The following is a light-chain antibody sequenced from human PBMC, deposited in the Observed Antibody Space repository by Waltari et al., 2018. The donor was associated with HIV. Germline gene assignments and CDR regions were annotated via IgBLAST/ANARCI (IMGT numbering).Light chain of an antibody. CDR3: CSYAGSGNVL. Sequence: QSALTQPASVSGSPGQSITISCTGSISDVGGYNYVSWYQHPPGKAPRLIMYDVSERPSRFSHRFSGSTSGSTASLTISGLQAEDEAHYYCCSYAGSGNVLFSGGTKVTVL. CDR1: ISDVGGYNY. J-gene: IGLJ2*01. V-gene: IGLV2-23*02. CDR2: DVS.